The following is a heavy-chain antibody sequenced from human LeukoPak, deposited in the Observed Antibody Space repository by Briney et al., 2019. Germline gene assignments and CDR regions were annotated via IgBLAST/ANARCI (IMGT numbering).Heavy chain of an antibody. CDR3: ASGKETSMAQGY. Sequence: QSGGSLRLSCAASGFTFSSYGMHWVRQAPGKGLEWVAVISYDGSNKYYADSVKGRFTISRDISKNTVDLQLNSLRAEDTAVYYCASGKETSMAQGYWGQGTLVTVSS. J-gene: IGHJ4*02. D-gene: IGHD5-18*01. CDR2: ISYDGSNK. CDR1: GFTFSSYG. V-gene: IGHV3-30*03.